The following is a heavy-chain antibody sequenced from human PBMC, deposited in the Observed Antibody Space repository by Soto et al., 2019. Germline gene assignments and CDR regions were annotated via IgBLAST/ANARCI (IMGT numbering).Heavy chain of an antibody. D-gene: IGHD5-12*01. Sequence: EVQLLGSGGGLVQPGGSLRLSCAASGFTFGNYAMSWVRQAPGKGLEWVSGISGSGSTTSYGDSVRGRFTISRDNSKNTVYLEMNNLRGDDTAVYYCAKAVATISDFDYWGQGTLVTVSS. CDR3: AKAVATISDFDY. J-gene: IGHJ4*02. CDR2: ISGSGSTT. V-gene: IGHV3-23*01. CDR1: GFTFGNYA.